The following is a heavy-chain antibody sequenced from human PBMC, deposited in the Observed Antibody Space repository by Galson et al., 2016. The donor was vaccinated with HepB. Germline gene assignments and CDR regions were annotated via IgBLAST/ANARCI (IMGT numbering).Heavy chain of an antibody. V-gene: IGHV3-23*01. CDR2: LSGSGDNT. CDR1: GFTFGRFA. CDR3: AKQALIVSGRHKNV. Sequence: SLRLSCAASGFTFGRFAMSWVRQAPGKGLEWVASLSGSGDNTYYADSVKGRFTISRDNSKNTQYLQMNSVRAEDTAVDYCAKQALIVSGRHKNVWGQGTTVTVSS. J-gene: IGHJ6*02. D-gene: IGHD3-16*02.